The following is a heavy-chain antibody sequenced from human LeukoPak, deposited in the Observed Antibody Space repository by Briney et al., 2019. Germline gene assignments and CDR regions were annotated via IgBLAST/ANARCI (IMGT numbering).Heavy chain of an antibody. D-gene: IGHD4-17*01. V-gene: IGHV1-46*01. CDR2: INPSGGST. CDR1: GYTFTSYY. Sequence: ASVKVSCKASGYTFTSYYMHWVRQAPGQGLEWMGIINPSGGSTSYAQKLQGRVTMTTDTSTSTAYMELRSLRSDDTAVYYCARDTGDDYYYYYYGMDVWGQGTTVTVSS. CDR3: ARDTGDDYYYYYYGMDV. J-gene: IGHJ6*02.